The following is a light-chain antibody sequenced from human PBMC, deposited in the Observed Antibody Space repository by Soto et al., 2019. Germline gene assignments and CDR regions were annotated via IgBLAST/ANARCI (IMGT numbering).Light chain of an antibody. Sequence: QSALTQPASVSGSPGQSITISCTGTSRDVGGYTYVSWYQHHPGKVPKLIIYDVSTRPSGVSSRFSGSKSGNTASLTISGLQAEDEADYYCASYTSRSTVVVGGGTKLTVL. CDR2: DVS. V-gene: IGLV2-14*03. J-gene: IGLJ2*01. CDR3: ASYTSRSTVV. CDR1: SRDVGGYTY.